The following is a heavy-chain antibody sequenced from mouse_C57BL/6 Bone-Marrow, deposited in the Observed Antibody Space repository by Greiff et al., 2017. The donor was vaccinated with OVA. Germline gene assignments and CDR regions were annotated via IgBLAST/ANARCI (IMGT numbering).Heavy chain of an antibody. V-gene: IGHV1-82*01. J-gene: IGHJ1*03. CDR2: IYPGDGDT. CDR1: GYAFSSSW. CDR3: ARLRRYFDV. D-gene: IGHD2-2*01. Sequence: QVQLKESGPELVKPGASVKISCKASGYAFSSSWMNWVKQRPGKGLEWIGRIYPGDGDTNYNGKFKGKATLTADKSSSTAYMQLSSLTSEDSAVYFCARLRRYFDVWGTGTTVTVSS.